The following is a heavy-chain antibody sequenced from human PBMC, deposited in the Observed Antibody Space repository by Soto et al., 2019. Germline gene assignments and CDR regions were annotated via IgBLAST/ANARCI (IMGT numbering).Heavy chain of an antibody. Sequence: EGSLRLSCAASGFTFSTYAMGSVRQAPGKGLEWVSSIFGSGGATLYADSVRGWFTISRDNSQNTVYLQMNILSAEATAVFFFAKYGTPTPPCYLDYWGKGILVTVSS. V-gene: IGHV3-23*01. CDR2: IFGSGGAT. CDR1: GFTFSTYA. J-gene: IGHJ4*02. CDR3: AKYGTPTPPCYLDY. D-gene: IGHD1-1*01.